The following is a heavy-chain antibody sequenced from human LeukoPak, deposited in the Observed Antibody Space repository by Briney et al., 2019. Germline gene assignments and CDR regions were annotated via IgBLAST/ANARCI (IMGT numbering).Heavy chain of an antibody. CDR3: ARETSAF. CDR1: GFTVSSNY. J-gene: IGHJ4*02. Sequence: GGSLRLSCAASGFTVSSNYMSWVRQAPGKGLEWVSVIYSGGSTYYADSVKGRFTTSRDDSKNTLYLQMNSLRAEDTAVYFCARETSAFWGQGTLVTVSS. V-gene: IGHV3-66*01. CDR2: IYSGGST.